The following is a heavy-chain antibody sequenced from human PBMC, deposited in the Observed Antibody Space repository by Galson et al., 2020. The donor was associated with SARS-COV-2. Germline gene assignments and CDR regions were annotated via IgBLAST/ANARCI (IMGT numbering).Heavy chain of an antibody. Sequence: TGGSLRLSCAASGFTFTNFAMNWVRQAPGKGLEWVSGLSGGAANAYYADSVKGRFTISRDNSRNTLYLQMNNLKVEDTAIYYCAKDGGGWLTIGGYYFDYWGQGILVTVSA. CDR3: AKDGGGWLTIGGYYFDY. V-gene: IGHV3-23*01. D-gene: IGHD3-16*01. CDR1: GFTFTNFA. CDR2: LSGGAANA. J-gene: IGHJ4*02.